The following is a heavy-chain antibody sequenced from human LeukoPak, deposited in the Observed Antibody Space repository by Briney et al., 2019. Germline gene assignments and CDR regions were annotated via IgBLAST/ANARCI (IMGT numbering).Heavy chain of an antibody. V-gene: IGHV4-61*01. CDR3: ARESYYYDSSGYYVIDY. J-gene: IGHJ4*02. CDR1: GGSVSSGSYY. CDR2: IYYSGST. D-gene: IGHD3-22*01. Sequence: SETLSLTCTVSGGSVSSGSYYWSWIRQPPGKGLEWIGDIYYSGSTNYNPSLKSRVTISVDTSKNQFSLKLSSVTAADTAVYYCARESYYYDSSGYYVIDYWGQGTLVTVSS.